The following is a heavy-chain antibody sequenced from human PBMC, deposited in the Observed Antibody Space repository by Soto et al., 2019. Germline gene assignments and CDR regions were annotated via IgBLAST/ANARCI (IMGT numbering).Heavy chain of an antibody. D-gene: IGHD1-7*01. CDR3: ARDRTTMSWRFFDY. CDR2: IYYSGST. Sequence: QVQLQESGPGLVKPSETLSLTCTVSGGSISSYYWNWIRQPPGKGLEWIGYIYYSGSTNYNPSLKSRVTIAVDTSKNQFSLKLSSVTAADTDVYYCARDRTTMSWRFFDYWGQGTLVTVSS. V-gene: IGHV4-59*01. CDR1: GGSISSYY. J-gene: IGHJ4*02.